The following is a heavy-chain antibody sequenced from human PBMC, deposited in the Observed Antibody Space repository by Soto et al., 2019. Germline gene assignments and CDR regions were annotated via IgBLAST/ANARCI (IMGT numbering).Heavy chain of an antibody. V-gene: IGHV3-48*01. CDR2: ISSSSSTI. CDR1: GFTFSSYS. CDR3: ARSLRRGEGY. J-gene: IGHJ4*02. D-gene: IGHD3-16*01. Sequence: GGSLRLSCAASGFTFSSYSMNWVRQAPGKGLECISYISSSSSTIYYADSVKGRFTISRDNAKNSLYLQMNSLRAEDTAVYYCARSLRRGEGYWGQGTLVTVSS.